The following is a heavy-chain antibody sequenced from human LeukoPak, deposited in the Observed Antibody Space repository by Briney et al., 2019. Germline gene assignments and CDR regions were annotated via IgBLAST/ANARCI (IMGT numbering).Heavy chain of an antibody. J-gene: IGHJ5*02. V-gene: IGHV6-1*01. CDR3: ARRLTQYDCFDP. CDR1: GDSVSSNSVT. Sequence: SQTLSLTCALSGDSVSSNSVTWNWVRQSPSRGLEWLGRTYYRSTWYNDYAVSVRGRITVNPDTCKNQFSLHLNSVTPEDTAVYYCARRLTQYDCFDPWGQGILVTVSS. CDR2: TYYRSTWYN. D-gene: IGHD2-2*01.